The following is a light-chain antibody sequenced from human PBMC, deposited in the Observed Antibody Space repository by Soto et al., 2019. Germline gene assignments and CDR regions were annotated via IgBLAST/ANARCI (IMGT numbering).Light chain of an antibody. CDR2: DAS. CDR1: HSVGSY. CDR3: QQRYDWPPLT. Sequence: EIVLTQSPATLSLSPGERATLSCRASHSVGSYLAWYQHRPGQAPRLLIYDASNRASGVPARFSGSGSGTDFTLTISGLEPEDFAVYYCQQRYDWPPLTFGGGTKVEIK. V-gene: IGKV3-11*01. J-gene: IGKJ4*01.